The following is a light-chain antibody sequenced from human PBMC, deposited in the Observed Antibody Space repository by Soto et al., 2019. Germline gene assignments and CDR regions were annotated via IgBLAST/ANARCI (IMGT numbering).Light chain of an antibody. CDR2: SAS. J-gene: IGKJ1*01. CDR1: QSIGRN. V-gene: IGKV1-27*01. CDR3: QKYDSAPRT. Sequence: DIEMTQSPGALSASVGDRVTISCRASQSIGRNLNWYQQKPGKVPVLLIYSASTLKAGIPSRFSGSGAGTDFTLTISSLQPEDFATYYCQKYDSAPRTFGQGTKVDNK.